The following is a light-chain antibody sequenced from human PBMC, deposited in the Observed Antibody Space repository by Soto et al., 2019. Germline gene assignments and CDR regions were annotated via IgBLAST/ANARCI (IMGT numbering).Light chain of an antibody. V-gene: IGLV2-14*01. CDR2: DVT. CDR1: SSDVGGYNS. Sequence: QSALTQPASVSGSPGQSITVSCTGTSSDVGGYNSISWYQQHPGKAPKLMIYDVTNRPSGVSNRFSGSKSGNTASLTISGLQAEDDADYYCSSYASSSPPSYVVGTGTKLTVL. J-gene: IGLJ1*01. CDR3: SSYASSSPPSYV.